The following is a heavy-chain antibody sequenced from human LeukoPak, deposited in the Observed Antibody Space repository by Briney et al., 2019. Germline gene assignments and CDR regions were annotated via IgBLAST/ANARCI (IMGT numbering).Heavy chain of an antibody. CDR2: ISAYNGNT. Sequence: ASVKVSCKASGYTFTSYGISWVRQAPGQGLEWMGWISAYNGNTNYAQKLQGRVTMTTDTSTSTAYMELRSLRSDDTAVYYCARVGITIFGVVTQPDYWGQGILVTVSS. J-gene: IGHJ4*02. D-gene: IGHD3-3*01. V-gene: IGHV1-18*01. CDR3: ARVGITIFGVVTQPDY. CDR1: GYTFTSYG.